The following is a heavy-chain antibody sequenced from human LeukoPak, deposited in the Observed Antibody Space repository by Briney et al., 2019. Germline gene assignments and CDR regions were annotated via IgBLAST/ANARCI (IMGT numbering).Heavy chain of an antibody. CDR1: GFTFSSYG. J-gene: IGHJ4*02. CDR3: ASHNEPEYYYDSSGGY. CDR2: IRSSGSTI. V-gene: IGHV3-48*04. Sequence: GGSLRLSCAASGFTFSSYGMHWVRQAPGKGLEWVSYIRSSGSTIYYADSVEGRFTIYRDNAKNSLYLQMNSLRAEDTAVYYCASHNEPEYYYDSSGGYWGQGTLVTVSS. D-gene: IGHD3-22*01.